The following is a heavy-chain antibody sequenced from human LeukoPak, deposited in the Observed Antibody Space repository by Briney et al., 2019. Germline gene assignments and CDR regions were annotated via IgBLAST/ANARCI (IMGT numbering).Heavy chain of an antibody. CDR2: INPSGGST. D-gene: IGHD2-2*01. CDR3: ARLGRPFVVVPAASRGTTKPDLRGRDY. J-gene: IGHJ4*02. V-gene: IGHV1-46*01. CDR1: GYTFTSYY. Sequence: ASVKVSFKACGYTFTSYYMHWVRQAPGQGLEWMGIINPSGGSTSYAQKFQGRVTMTRDTSMSTVYIELRCLRSEDTAVYYCARLGRPFVVVPAASRGTTKPDLRGRDYWGQGTLVTVSS.